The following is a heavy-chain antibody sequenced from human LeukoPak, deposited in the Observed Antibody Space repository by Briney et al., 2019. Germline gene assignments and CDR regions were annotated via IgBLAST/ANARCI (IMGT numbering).Heavy chain of an antibody. CDR1: GFTFSSYS. V-gene: IGHV3-21*01. CDR2: ISNSSSYI. Sequence: PGGSLRLSCAASGFTFSSYSMNWVRQAPGKGLEWVSSISNSSSYIYYADSVKGRFTISRDNAKNSLYLQMNSLRAEDTAVYYCARDEAGTGYYYGMDVWGKGTTVTVSS. D-gene: IGHD6-13*01. J-gene: IGHJ6*04. CDR3: ARDEAGTGYYYGMDV.